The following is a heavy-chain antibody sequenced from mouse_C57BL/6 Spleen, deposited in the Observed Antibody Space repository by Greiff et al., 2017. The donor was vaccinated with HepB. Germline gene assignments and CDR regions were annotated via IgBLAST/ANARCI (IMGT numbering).Heavy chain of an antibody. D-gene: IGHD2-4*01. J-gene: IGHJ2*01. CDR2: IVPSDSYT. Sequence: QVQLKQPGAELVRPGTSVKLSCKASGYTFTSYWMHWVKQRPGQGLEWIGVIVPSDSYTNYNQKFKGKATLTVDTSSSTAYMQLSSLTSEDSAVYYCAREDYDYWYWGQGTTLTVSS. CDR1: GYTFTSYW. V-gene: IGHV1-59*01. CDR3: AREDYDYWY.